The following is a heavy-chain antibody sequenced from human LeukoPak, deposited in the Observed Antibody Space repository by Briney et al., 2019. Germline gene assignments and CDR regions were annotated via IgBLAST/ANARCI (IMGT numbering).Heavy chain of an antibody. J-gene: IGHJ3*02. CDR3: ARHPGTPSDAFDI. Sequence: GESLKISCKGSGYSFTSYWTGWVRQMPGKGLEWMGIIYPGDSDTRYSPSFQGQVTISADKSISTAYLQWSSLKASDTAMYYCARHPGTPSDAFDIWGQGTMVTVSS. CDR1: GYSFTSYW. CDR2: IYPGDSDT. V-gene: IGHV5-51*01.